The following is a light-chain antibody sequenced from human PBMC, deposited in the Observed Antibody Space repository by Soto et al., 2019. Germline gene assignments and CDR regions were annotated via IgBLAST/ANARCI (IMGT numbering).Light chain of an antibody. J-gene: IGKJ1*01. CDR2: DAS. CDR1: QSVSSNY. V-gene: IGKV3-20*01. CDR3: QQYGSSPWT. Sequence: EIVLTQSPGTLSLSPGERATLSCRASQSVSSNYLAWYQQKPGQAPRLLIYDASSRATGIPDRFSGSGSETDFTLTISRLEPEDFAVYYCQQYGSSPWTFAQGTKVEIK.